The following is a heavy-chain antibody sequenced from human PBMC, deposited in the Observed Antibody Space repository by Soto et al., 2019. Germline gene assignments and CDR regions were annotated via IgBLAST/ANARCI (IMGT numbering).Heavy chain of an antibody. V-gene: IGHV3-23*01. Sequence: EVQLLDSGGGLVQPGGSLRLSYAASGFTFSSSAMSWVRQAPGKGLEWVSAVRGSGGTTYYADSVRGRFTISRDNSKHTLYLQMNSLRAEDTAIYFCARCTVDTIVTSGWCHYLDPWGQGTLVTVSS. CDR1: GFTFSSSA. CDR2: VRGSGGTT. J-gene: IGHJ5*02. D-gene: IGHD6-19*01. CDR3: ARCTVDTIVTSGWCHYLDP.